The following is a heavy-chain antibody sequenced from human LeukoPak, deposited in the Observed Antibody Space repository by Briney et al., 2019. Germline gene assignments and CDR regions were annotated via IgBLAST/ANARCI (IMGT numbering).Heavy chain of an antibody. J-gene: IGHJ4*02. CDR2: IYTSGST. D-gene: IGHD2-21*01. CDR3: ASGGEIGYFDS. Sequence: SGTLSLTCTDSGGSISNYYWSWIRQPAGKGLEWIGRIYTSGSTNYNPSLKSRVTISVDKSKNQFSLKLSSVTAADTAVFYCASGGEIGYFDSWGQGTLVTVSS. V-gene: IGHV4-4*07. CDR1: GGSISNYY.